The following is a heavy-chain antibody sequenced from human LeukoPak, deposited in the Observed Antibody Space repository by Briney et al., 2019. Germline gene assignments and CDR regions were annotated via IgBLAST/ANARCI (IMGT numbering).Heavy chain of an antibody. V-gene: IGHV1-69*05. D-gene: IGHD1-26*01. Sequence: ASVKVSCKASGGTFSSYAISRVRQAPGQGLEWMGGIIPIFGTANYAQKFQGRVTITTDESTSTAYMELSSLRSEDTAVYYCARSGYYTGYYYYYMDVWGKGTTVTVSS. CDR2: IIPIFGTA. CDR1: GGTFSSYA. J-gene: IGHJ6*03. CDR3: ARSGYYTGYYYYYMDV.